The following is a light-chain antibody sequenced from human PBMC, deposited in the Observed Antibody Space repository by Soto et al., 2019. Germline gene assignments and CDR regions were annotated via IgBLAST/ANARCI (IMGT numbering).Light chain of an antibody. CDR2: AAS. CDR1: QVISTS. CDR3: QQLFDSPIT. V-gene: IGKV1-9*01. Sequence: DIQLTQSPSFLSPSIGESVTITCRASQVISTSLAWYQVKPGKAPKLLIYAASTLESVVPSRFSATVYGTEFSLTITSLQPEDFATYYCQQLFDSPITFGQGTRLEIK. J-gene: IGKJ5*01.